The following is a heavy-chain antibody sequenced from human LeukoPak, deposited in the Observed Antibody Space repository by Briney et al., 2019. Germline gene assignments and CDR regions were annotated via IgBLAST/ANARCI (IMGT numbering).Heavy chain of an antibody. V-gene: IGHV3-11*06. CDR2: ISTSRGYA. Sequence: PGGSLRLSCTVSGFTFSDYYMSWIRQAPGKGLEWVAYISTSRGYANYADSVKGRFTISRDNAKNSLYLQMNSLRAEDTAVYFCARGGKTEAGIFDYWGQGTLVTVSS. D-gene: IGHD6-13*01. J-gene: IGHJ4*02. CDR3: ARGGKTEAGIFDY. CDR1: GFTFSDYY.